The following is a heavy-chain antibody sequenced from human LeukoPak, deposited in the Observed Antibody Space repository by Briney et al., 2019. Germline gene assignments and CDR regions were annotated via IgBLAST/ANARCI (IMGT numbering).Heavy chain of an antibody. CDR2: IIPIFGTA. CDR1: GYTFTSYG. D-gene: IGHD3-3*01. J-gene: IGHJ3*02. Sequence: GASVKVSCKASGYTFTSYGISWVRQAPGQGLEWMGGIIPIFGTANYAQKFQGRVTITTDESTSTAYMELSSLRSEDTAVYYCARHGGITIFGGAQPGGAFDIWGQGTMVTVSS. CDR3: ARHGGITIFGGAQPGGAFDI. V-gene: IGHV1-69*05.